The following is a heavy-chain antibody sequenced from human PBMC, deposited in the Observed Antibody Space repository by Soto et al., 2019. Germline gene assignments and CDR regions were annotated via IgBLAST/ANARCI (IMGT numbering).Heavy chain of an antibody. CDR3: ASNKQWHDASDI. D-gene: IGHD6-19*01. CDR2: ISAYNGNT. J-gene: IGHJ3*02. V-gene: IGHV1-18*01. CDR1: GYTFTSYG. Sequence: ASVKVSCKASGYTFTSYGISCVRQAPGQGLEWMGWISAYNGNTNYAQKLQGRVTMTTDTSTSTAYMELRSLRSDDTAVYYCASNKQWHDASDIWGQGTMVTVSS.